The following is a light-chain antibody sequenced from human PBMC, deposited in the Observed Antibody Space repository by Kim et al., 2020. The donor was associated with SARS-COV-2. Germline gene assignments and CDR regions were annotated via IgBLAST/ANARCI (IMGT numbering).Light chain of an antibody. J-gene: IGKJ4*01. Sequence: ATRMTQSPSSVSASTGDRVTITCRASQDINIYLAWYQQKPGKAPNLLIYAASSLQTGVPSRFSGSGSGTDFTLTISYLQSEDFATYYCQQYYTYPLTFGGGTKVDIK. CDR2: AAS. CDR3: QQYYTYPLT. V-gene: IGKV1-8*01. CDR1: QDINIY.